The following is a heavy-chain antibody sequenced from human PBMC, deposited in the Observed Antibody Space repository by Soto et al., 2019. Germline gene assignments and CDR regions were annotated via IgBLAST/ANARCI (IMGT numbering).Heavy chain of an antibody. V-gene: IGHV1-3*01. CDR1: GYTFTSYA. D-gene: IGHD2-2*01. CDR2: INAGNGNT. CDR3: ARDRGFVVVVPAGGMDV. Sequence: SVKVSCKASGYTFTSYAMHWVRQAPGQRLEWMGWINAGNGNTKYSQKFQGRVTITRDTSASTAYMELSSLRSEDTAVYYCARDRGFVVVVPAGGMDVWGQGTTVTVSS. J-gene: IGHJ6*02.